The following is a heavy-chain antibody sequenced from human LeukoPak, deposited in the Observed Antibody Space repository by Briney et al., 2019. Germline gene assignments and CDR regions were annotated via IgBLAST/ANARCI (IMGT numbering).Heavy chain of an antibody. V-gene: IGHV3-21*04. CDR2: IRSDSSYI. Sequence: GGSLRLSCAASGFTFNNYSMNWVRQAPGKGLEWVSSIRSDSSYIYYADSVKGRFTISRDNAKSSLHLQMNSLRAEDTAVYYCARVQGPWGQGTLVTVSS. CDR1: GFTFNNYS. J-gene: IGHJ5*02. CDR3: ARVQGP.